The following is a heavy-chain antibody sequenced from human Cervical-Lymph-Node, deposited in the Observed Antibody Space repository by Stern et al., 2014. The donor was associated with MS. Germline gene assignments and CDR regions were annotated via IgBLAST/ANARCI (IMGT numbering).Heavy chain of an antibody. J-gene: IGHJ4*02. CDR2: ISPLFGTT. D-gene: IGHD6-13*01. CDR1: GGSFSTFD. CDR3: ARHQGGIAAN. Sequence: QVQLVQSGAEVKKPGSSMKVSCKASGGSFSTFDIIWVRQAPGQGLELLGGISPLFGTTNYVQKFQGRVTMTADASKSTAYMELSSLRSEDTAVYYCARHQGGIAANWGQGTLVTVSS. V-gene: IGHV1-69*01.